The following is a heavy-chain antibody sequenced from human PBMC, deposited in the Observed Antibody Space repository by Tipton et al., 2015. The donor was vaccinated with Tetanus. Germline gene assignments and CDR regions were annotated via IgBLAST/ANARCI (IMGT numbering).Heavy chain of an antibody. J-gene: IGHJ4*02. D-gene: IGHD2-15*01. V-gene: IGHV3-33*01. CDR2: SWYDGTDK. Sequence: SLRLSCAASGFIFSSYGIHWVRQDPGKELEWVAASWYDGTDKYYADSVKGRFTISRDNSKNTLYLQMNSLRAEDTAVYYCAREADCSGGSCFSGDFDNWGQGTQVPVSS. CDR3: AREADCSGGSCFSGDFDN. CDR1: GFIFSSYG.